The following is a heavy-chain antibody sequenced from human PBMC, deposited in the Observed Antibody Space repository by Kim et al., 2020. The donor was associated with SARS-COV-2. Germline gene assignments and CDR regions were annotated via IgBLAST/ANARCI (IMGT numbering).Heavy chain of an antibody. CDR1: GASISRSSNY. V-gene: IGHV4-39*01. CDR3: ARLVSENSAVEY. Sequence: SETLSLTCTVSGASISRSSNYWGWLRQPPGKGLEWMGSINYSGNTYYNPSLKSRVTISVDTSKNQFSLKMRSVTAADTAVYYCARLVSENSAVEYWGQGTLVTVSS. J-gene: IGHJ4*02. CDR2: INYSGNT.